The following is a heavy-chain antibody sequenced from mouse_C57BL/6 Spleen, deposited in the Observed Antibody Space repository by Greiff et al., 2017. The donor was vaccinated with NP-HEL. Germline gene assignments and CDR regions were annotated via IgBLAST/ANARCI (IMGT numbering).Heavy chain of an antibody. V-gene: IGHV1-80*01. J-gene: IGHJ4*01. D-gene: IGHD1-1*01. CDR3: ARYSGYYGSSFAMDY. Sequence: QVQLQQSGAELVKPGASVKISCKASGYAFSSYWMNWVKQRPGKGLEWIGQIYPGDGDTNYNGKFKGKATLTADKSSSTAYMQLSSLTSEDSAVYFCARYSGYYGSSFAMDYWGQGTSVTVSS. CDR1: GYAFSSYW. CDR2: IYPGDGDT.